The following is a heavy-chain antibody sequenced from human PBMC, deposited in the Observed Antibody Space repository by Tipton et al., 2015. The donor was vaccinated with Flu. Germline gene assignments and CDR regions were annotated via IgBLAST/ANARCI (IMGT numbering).Heavy chain of an antibody. D-gene: IGHD4-11*01. CDR2: ISHSGRT. CDR1: DYSISSGYY. J-gene: IGHJ5*02. CDR3: VRRDYSNYVSEPKNWFDP. Sequence: GLVKPSETLSLICAVSDYSISSGYYWGWIRQPPGKGLEWIGCISHSGRTYYNPSLKSRVTISVDTAKNQFSQRLSSVTAADTAVYYCVRRDYSNYVSEPKNWFDPWGPGILVTVSS. V-gene: IGHV4-38-2*01.